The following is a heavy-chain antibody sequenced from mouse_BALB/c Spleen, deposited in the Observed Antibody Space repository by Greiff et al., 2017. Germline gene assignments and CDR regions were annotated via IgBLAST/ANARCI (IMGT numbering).Heavy chain of an antibody. D-gene: IGHD1-2*01. Sequence: EVMLVESGGGLVKPGGSLKLSCAASGFTFSSYAMSWVRQSPEKRLEWVAEISSGGSYTYYPDTVTGRFTISRDNAKNTLYLEMSSLRSEDTAMYYCARGRTATGYWYFDVWGAGTTVTVSS. CDR1: GFTFSSYA. J-gene: IGHJ1*01. CDR2: ISSGGSYT. V-gene: IGHV5-9-4*01. CDR3: ARGRTATGYWYFDV.